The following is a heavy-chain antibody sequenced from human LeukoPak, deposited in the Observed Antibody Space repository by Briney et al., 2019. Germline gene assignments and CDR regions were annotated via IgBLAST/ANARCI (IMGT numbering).Heavy chain of an antibody. CDR1: GGSISSYY. CDR2: IYTSGST. D-gene: IGHD3-16*02. CDR3: AREGTYDYVWGSYRSGWFDP. V-gene: IGHV4-4*07. Sequence: SETLSLTCTVSGGSISSYYWSWIRQPAGKGLEWIGRIYTSGSTNYNPSLKSRVTISVDTSKNQFSLKLSSVTAADTAVYYCAREGTYDYVWGSYRSGWFDPWGQGTLVTVSS. J-gene: IGHJ5*02.